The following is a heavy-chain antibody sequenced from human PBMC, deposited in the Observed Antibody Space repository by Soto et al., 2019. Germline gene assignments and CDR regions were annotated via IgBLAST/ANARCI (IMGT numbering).Heavy chain of an antibody. J-gene: IGHJ3*02. D-gene: IGHD2-2*01. V-gene: IGHV3-21*01. Sequence: PGGSLRLSCAASGFTFSSYSMNWVRQAPGKGLEWVSSISSGSSYIYYADSVKGQFTISRDNAKNSLYLQMNSLRAEDTAVYYCARGSSGGDIVVVPAAMGLSWDAFDIWGQGTMVTVSS. CDR3: ARGSSGGDIVVVPAAMGLSWDAFDI. CDR1: GFTFSSYS. CDR2: ISSGSSYI.